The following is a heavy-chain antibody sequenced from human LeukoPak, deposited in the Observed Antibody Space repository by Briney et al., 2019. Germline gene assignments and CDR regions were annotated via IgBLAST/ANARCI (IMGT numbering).Heavy chain of an antibody. CDR1: GFSFSTYG. CDR2: IPTSGGIT. V-gene: IGHV3-23*01. CDR3: ARGGGYSYGFDY. Sequence: PGGSLRLSCADSGFSFSTYGMSWVRQAPGKGLEWVSGIPTSGGITYYADSVKGRFTISRDNSKNTLYLQMNSLRAEDTAVYYCARGGGYSYGFDYWGQGTLVTVSS. D-gene: IGHD5-18*01. J-gene: IGHJ4*02.